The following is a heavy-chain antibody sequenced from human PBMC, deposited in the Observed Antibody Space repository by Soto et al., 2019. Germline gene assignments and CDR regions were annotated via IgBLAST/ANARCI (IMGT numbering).Heavy chain of an antibody. CDR1: GDSVSSNSAA. J-gene: IGHJ6*02. CDR2: TYYRSKWYN. Sequence: KQSQTLSLPCAISGDSVSSNSAAWNWIRQSPSRGLEWLGRTYYRSKWYNDYAVSVKSRITINPDTSKNQFSLQLNSVTPEDTAVYYCARDAKLSGVGARGTLYYGMDVWGQGTTVTVSS. D-gene: IGHD1-26*01. V-gene: IGHV6-1*01. CDR3: ARDAKLSGVGARGTLYYGMDV.